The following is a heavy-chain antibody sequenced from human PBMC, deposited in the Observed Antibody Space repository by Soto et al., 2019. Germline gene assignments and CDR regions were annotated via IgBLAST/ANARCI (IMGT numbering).Heavy chain of an antibody. CDR1: GFTFSSYA. CDR2: IGGSGGST. CDR3: AKDRPYYCGGDCYDDY. V-gene: IGHV3-23*01. Sequence: LRLSCAASGFTFSSYAMSWVRQAPGKGLEWVSAIGGSGGSTYYADSVKGRFTISRDNSKNTLYLQMNSLRAEDTAVYYCAKDRPYYCGGDCYDDYWGQGTLVTVSS. J-gene: IGHJ4*02. D-gene: IGHD2-21*02.